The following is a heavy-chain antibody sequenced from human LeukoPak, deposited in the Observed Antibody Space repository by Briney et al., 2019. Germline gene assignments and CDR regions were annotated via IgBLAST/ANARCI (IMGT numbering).Heavy chain of an antibody. CDR3: ARDGGRWLPHEY. V-gene: IGHV3-30*04. Sequence: GGSLRLSCAASGFTFSSYAMHWGRHTPGEGLEWVAVISYDGSQKYYADSVKSRFTASRDNSKYTVYLQMNSLRREDTAVYYCARDGGRWLPHEYGGQGTLVTVSS. CDR1: GFTFSSYA. CDR2: ISYDGSQK. D-gene: IGHD4-23*01. J-gene: IGHJ4*02.